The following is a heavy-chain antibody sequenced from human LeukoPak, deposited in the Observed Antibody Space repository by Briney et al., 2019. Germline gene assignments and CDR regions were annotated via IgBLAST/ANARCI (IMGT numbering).Heavy chain of an antibody. CDR3: AIKGGEGALDP. D-gene: IGHD2-21*01. CDR1: GFTFSSYG. J-gene: IGHJ5*02. CDR2: ISYDGSNK. Sequence: AGGSLRLSCAASGFTFSSYGMHWVRQAPGKGLEWVAVISYDGSNKYYADSVKGRFTIPRDNSKNTLYLQMNSLRAEDTAVYYCAIKGGEGALDPWGQGTLVTVSS. V-gene: IGHV3-30*03.